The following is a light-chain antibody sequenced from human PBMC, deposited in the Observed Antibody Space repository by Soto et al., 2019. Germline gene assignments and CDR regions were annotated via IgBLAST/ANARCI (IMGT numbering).Light chain of an antibody. CDR3: SSYGASSTL. CDR2: DVS. Sequence: QSVLTQPASVSGSPGQSITIPCTGTSNDIGGYNYVSWYQKHPGKVPKLMIFDVSYRPSGISDRFSGSKSGNTASLTISGLQPEDEADYYCSSYGASSTLFGGGTKLTVL. V-gene: IGLV2-14*03. J-gene: IGLJ2*01. CDR1: SNDIGGYNY.